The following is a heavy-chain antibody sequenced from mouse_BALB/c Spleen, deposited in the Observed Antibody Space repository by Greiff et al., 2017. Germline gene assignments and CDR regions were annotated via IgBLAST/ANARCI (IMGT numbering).Heavy chain of an antibody. J-gene: IGHJ3*01. CDR2: SRNKANDYTT. D-gene: IGHD1-1*01. Sequence: EVMLMESGGGLVQPGGSLRLSCATSGFTFSDFYMEWVRQPPGKRLEWIAASRNKANDYTTAYSASVKGRFIVSRDTSHSILYLQMNALRAEDTAIYYCARDAPSDYGCLSYWGQGTLVTVSA. V-gene: IGHV7-1*02. CDR3: ARDAPSDYGCLSY. CDR1: GFTFSDFY.